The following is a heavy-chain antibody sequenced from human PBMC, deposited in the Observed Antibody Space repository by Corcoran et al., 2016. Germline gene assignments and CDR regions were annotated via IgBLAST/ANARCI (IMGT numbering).Heavy chain of an antibody. J-gene: IGHJ6*02. D-gene: IGHD3-10*01. CDR2: INPNSGGT. V-gene: IGHV1-2*02. CDR1: GYTFTGYY. Sequence: QVQLVQSGAEVKKPGASVKVSCKASGYTFTGYYMHWVRQAPGQGLEWMGWINPNSGGTNYAQKFQGRVTMTRDTSTSTAYMELSRLRSDDTAVYYWARDKQRLWFGVTRGGYYYSGRDVWGQGTMVTVSS. CDR3: ARDKQRLWFGVTRGGYYYSGRDV.